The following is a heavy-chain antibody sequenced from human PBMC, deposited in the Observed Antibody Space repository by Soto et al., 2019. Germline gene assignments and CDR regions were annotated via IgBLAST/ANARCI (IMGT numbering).Heavy chain of an antibody. J-gene: IGHJ3*01. D-gene: IGHD3-10*01. CDR1: GFTFSSYW. CDR3: ARGVRGHYGFDV. V-gene: IGHV3-74*01. CDR2: IKTDGSST. Sequence: EVQLVESGGGLVQPGGSLRLSCAASGFTFSSYWMHWVRQAPGKGLVWVSRIKTDGSSTNYADSVKGRFTIPRDNAKNTVYLQMNSLRAEDTAVFYCARGVRGHYGFDVWGQGTVVTVSS.